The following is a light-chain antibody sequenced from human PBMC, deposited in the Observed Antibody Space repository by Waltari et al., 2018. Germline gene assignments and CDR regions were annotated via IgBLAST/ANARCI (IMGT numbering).Light chain of an antibody. J-gene: IGLJ7*01. CDR3: GTWDSSLSGAV. CDR2: ENT. V-gene: IGLV1-51*02. Sequence: QSVLTQPPSVSAAPGQRVTISCSGGSSNIGNNYVSWYRQFPGTAPKLPIYENTVRRSGQPGRFSGSKSGTSATLDITGLQAGDEADYYCGTWDSSLSGAVFGGGTHLTVL. CDR1: SSNIGNNY.